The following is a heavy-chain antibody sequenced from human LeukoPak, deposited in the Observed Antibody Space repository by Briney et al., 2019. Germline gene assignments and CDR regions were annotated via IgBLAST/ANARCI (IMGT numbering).Heavy chain of an antibody. CDR1: GFSFDDYA. CDR2: ISWNSGSR. CDR3: AKDMSPDWELLDYYYGMDV. Sequence: GGSLRLSCAASGFSFDDYAMHWVRQAPGKGLEWVSGISWNSGSRGYADSVKGRFTISRDNAKNSLYLQMNSLRAEDTALYYCAKDMSPDWELLDYYYGMDVWGQGTTVTVSS. J-gene: IGHJ6*02. D-gene: IGHD1-26*01. V-gene: IGHV3-9*01.